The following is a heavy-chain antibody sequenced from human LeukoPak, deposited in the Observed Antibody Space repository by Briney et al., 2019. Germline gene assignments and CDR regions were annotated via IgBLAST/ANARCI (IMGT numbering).Heavy chain of an antibody. V-gene: IGHV4-30-2*01. J-gene: IGHJ3*02. D-gene: IGHD3-10*01. CDR1: GGSISSGGYS. CDR3: ARTMVRGVIIRRGGAFDI. Sequence: SETLSLICAVSGGSISSGGYSWSWIRQPPGKGLEWIGYIYHSGSTYYNPSLKSRVTISVDRSKNQFSLKLSSVTAADTAVYYCARTMVRGVIIRRGGAFDIWGQGTMVTVSS. CDR2: IYHSGST.